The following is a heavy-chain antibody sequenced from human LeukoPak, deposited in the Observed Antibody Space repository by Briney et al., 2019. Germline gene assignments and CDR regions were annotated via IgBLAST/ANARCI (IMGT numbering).Heavy chain of an antibody. D-gene: IGHD3-10*01. V-gene: IGHV4-31*03. J-gene: IGHJ6*02. CDR1: GGSFSSSNSY. CDR3: ARGRYYYGSGGYYNVPPYYGMDV. CDR2: IYYSGST. Sequence: SETLSLTCTVSGGSFSSSNSYWGWIRQPPGKGLEWIGYIYYSGSTYYNPSLKSRVTISVDTSKNQFSLKLSSVTAADTAVYYCARGRYYYGSGGYYNVPPYYGMDVWGQGTTVTVSS.